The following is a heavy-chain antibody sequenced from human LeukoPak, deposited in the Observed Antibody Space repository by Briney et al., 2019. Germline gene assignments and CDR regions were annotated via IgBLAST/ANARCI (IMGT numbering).Heavy chain of an antibody. Sequence: SETLSLTCTVSGGSVSSGSYFWTWIRQSPGKRLEYVGYIYDSGRTNYNPSLKSRVTISVDTSKNQFSLNLNSVTAADTAVYYCARGGAARLHFQNWGQGTLVTVSS. J-gene: IGHJ1*01. CDR2: IYDSGRT. V-gene: IGHV4-61*01. CDR3: ARGGAARLHFQN. D-gene: IGHD6-6*01. CDR1: GGSVSSGSYF.